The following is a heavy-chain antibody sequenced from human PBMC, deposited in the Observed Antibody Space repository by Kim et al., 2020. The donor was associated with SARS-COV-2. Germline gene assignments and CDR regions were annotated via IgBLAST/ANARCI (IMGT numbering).Heavy chain of an antibody. J-gene: IGHJ4*02. CDR3: ARESIFGVVIIRPRAFDY. D-gene: IGHD3-3*01. Sequence: KSRVTISVDTSKNQFSLKLSSVTAADTAVYYCARESIFGVVIIRPRAFDYWGQGTLVTVSS. V-gene: IGHV4-34*01.